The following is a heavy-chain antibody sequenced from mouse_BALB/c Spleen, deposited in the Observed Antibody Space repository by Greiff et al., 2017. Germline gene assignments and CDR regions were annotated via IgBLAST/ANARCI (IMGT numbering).Heavy chain of an antibody. CDR3: ARAFITTATWFAY. D-gene: IGHD1-2*01. J-gene: IGHJ3*01. Sequence: QVQLQQSGPGLVAPSQSLSITCTVSGFSLTSYGVHWVRQPPGKGLEWLGVIWAGGSTNYNSALMSRLSISKDNSKSQDFLKMNSLQTDDTAMYYCARAFITTATWFAYWGQGTLVTVSA. CDR2: IWAGGST. V-gene: IGHV2-9*02. CDR1: GFSLTSYG.